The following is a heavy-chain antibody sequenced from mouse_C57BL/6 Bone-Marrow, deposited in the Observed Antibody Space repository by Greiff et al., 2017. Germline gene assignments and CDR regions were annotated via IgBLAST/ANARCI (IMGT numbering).Heavy chain of an antibody. CDR3: ASDYYGSSYETWFAY. J-gene: IGHJ3*01. V-gene: IGHV1-39*01. D-gene: IGHD1-1*01. CDR1: GYSFSDYN. Sequence: EVQLQQSGPELVKPGASVKISCKASGYSFSDYNMHWVKQSNGKSLEWIGVINPNYGTTSYNQKFKGKATLTVDQSSSTAYMQLNSLTSEDSAVYYCASDYYGSSYETWFAYWGQGTLVTVSA. CDR2: INPNYGTT.